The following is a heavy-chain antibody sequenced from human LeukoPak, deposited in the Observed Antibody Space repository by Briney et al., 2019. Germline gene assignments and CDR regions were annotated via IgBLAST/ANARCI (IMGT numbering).Heavy chain of an antibody. D-gene: IGHD4-23*01. CDR1: GFTFSSYG. Sequence: PGGSLRLSCAASGFTFSSYGMHWVRQAPGKGLEWVAVISYDGSNKYYADSVKGRFTISRDNSKNTLYLQMNSLRAEDTAVYYCARVRLRWPYYYYYYMDVWGKGTTVTVSS. J-gene: IGHJ6*03. V-gene: IGHV3-30*03. CDR3: ARVRLRWPYYYYYYMDV. CDR2: ISYDGSNK.